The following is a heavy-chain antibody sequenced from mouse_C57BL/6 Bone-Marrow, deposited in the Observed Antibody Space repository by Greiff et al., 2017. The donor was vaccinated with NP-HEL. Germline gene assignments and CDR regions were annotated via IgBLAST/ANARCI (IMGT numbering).Heavy chain of an antibody. D-gene: IGHD2-4*01. CDR1: GFTFSSYT. V-gene: IGHV5-9*04. Sequence: EVKLMESGGGLVKPGGSLKLSCAASGFTFSSYTMSWVRQTPEKRLEWVATISGGGGNTYYPDSVKGRFTISRDNAKNTLYLQMSSLRSEDTAVYYCARRGDYDYDDYAMDYWGQGTLVTVSS. J-gene: IGHJ4*01. CDR3: ARRGDYDYDDYAMDY. CDR2: ISGGGGNT.